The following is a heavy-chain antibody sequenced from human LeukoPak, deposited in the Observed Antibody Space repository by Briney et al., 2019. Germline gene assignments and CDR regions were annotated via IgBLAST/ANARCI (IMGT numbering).Heavy chain of an antibody. CDR2: ITSGASTI. CDR3: ARQDPELAY. CDR1: GFTFSSYE. Sequence: GGSLRLSCAASGFTFSSYEMNWVRQAPGKGLEWVSYITSGASTIYYADSVKGRFTISRDNAKNSLYLQMNSLSVEDTAVYYCARQDPELAYWGQGTLVTVSS. J-gene: IGHJ4*02. V-gene: IGHV3-48*03. D-gene: IGHD1-26*01.